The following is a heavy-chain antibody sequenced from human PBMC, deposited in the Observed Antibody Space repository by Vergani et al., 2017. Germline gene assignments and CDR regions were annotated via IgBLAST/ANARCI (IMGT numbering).Heavy chain of an antibody. D-gene: IGHD6-13*01. J-gene: IGHJ6*03. Sequence: QVQLVESGGGVVQPGRSLRLSCAASGFTFSSYGMHWVRQAPGKGLEWVAVISYDGSNKYYADSVKGRFTISRDNSKNTLYLQMNSLRAEDTAVYYCAKDGSVGSSGGGGYYYYYMDVWGKGTTVTVSS. CDR1: GFTFSSYG. V-gene: IGHV3-30*18. CDR3: AKDGSVGSSGGGGYYYYYMDV. CDR2: ISYDGSNK.